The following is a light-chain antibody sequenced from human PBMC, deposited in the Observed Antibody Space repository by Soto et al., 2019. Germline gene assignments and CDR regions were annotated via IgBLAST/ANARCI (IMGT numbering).Light chain of an antibody. Sequence: QSVLTQPPSASETPGQRVTISCSGSSSNIGSNTVNWYQQYPGTAPKLLIYSSDQRPSGVPDRFSGSKSGTSASLAISGLQSEDEADYYCAAWDDSLNGRVFGGGTKVTVL. CDR1: SSNIGSNT. V-gene: IGLV1-44*01. CDR2: SSD. J-gene: IGLJ2*01. CDR3: AAWDDSLNGRV.